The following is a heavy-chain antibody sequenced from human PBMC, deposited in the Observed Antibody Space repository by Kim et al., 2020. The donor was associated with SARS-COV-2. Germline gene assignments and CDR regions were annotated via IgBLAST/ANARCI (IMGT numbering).Heavy chain of an antibody. CDR1: GFTFDDYA. CDR2: ISWNSGSI. D-gene: IGHD5-12*01. Sequence: GGSLRLSCAASGFTFDDYAMHWVRQAPGKGLEWVSGISWNSGSIGYADSVKGRFTISRDNAKNSLYLQMNSLRAEDTALYYCATLNSGYDSQYMDVWGQGTTVTVSS. CDR3: ATLNSGYDSQYMDV. J-gene: IGHJ6*02. V-gene: IGHV3-9*01.